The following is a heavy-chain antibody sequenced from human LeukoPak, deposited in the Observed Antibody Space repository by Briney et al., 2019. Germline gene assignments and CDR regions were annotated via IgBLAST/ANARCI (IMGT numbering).Heavy chain of an antibody. Sequence: SVKVSYKASGGTFSSYAISWVRQAPGQGLEWMGGIIPTFGTANYARKFQGRVTITADESTSTAYMELSSLRSEDTAVYYCARAGWPHTFQDNFDYWGQGTLVTVSS. D-gene: IGHD2-15*01. CDR1: GGTFSSYA. J-gene: IGHJ4*02. V-gene: IGHV1-69*13. CDR2: IIPTFGTA. CDR3: ARAGWPHTFQDNFDY.